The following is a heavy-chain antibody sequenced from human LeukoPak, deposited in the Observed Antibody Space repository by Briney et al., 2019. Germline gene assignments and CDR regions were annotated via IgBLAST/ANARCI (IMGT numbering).Heavy chain of an antibody. CDR2: ITYSGDFT. CDR3: AKDGLYFDGSAHIYYFDA. J-gene: IGHJ4*02. CDR1: GFTFSGYA. Sequence: GSLRLSCAASGFTFSGYAMTWFRQPPGKGLEWFSSITYSGDFTYYVDSVKGRFTISRDNSKNTLYLQMNNLRGEDTALYYCAKDGLYFDGSAHIYYFDAWGQGTLVAVSS. D-gene: IGHD3-22*01. V-gene: IGHV3-23*01.